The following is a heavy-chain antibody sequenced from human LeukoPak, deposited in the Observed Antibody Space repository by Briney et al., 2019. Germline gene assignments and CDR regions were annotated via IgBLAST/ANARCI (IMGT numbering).Heavy chain of an antibody. V-gene: IGHV3-23*01. J-gene: IGHJ4*02. Sequence: PGGSLRLSCAASGFTFSSYAMSWVRQAPGKGLEWVSAISGSGGSTYYADSVKGRFTISRDDSKNTLYLQMNRLRADDTAVYYCARDYGVSVYYQPGRNWGQGTLVTVSS. CDR3: ARDYGVSVYYQPGRN. CDR2: ISGSGGST. CDR1: GFTFSSYA. D-gene: IGHD3-22*01.